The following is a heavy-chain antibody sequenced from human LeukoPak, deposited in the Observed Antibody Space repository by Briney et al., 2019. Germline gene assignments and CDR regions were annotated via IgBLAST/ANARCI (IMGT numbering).Heavy chain of an antibody. D-gene: IGHD6-13*01. Sequence: GGSLRLSCVASGFTFSDYYMSWIRQAPGKGLEWVSHISSFSNFRSYADSVKGRFTISRDNAKNSLYLQVNSLRAEDTAVYYRARPTIAAAGNFEYWGQGTLVTVSS. V-gene: IGHV3-11*03. CDR2: ISSFSNFR. J-gene: IGHJ4*02. CDR1: GFTFSDYY. CDR3: ARPTIAAAGNFEY.